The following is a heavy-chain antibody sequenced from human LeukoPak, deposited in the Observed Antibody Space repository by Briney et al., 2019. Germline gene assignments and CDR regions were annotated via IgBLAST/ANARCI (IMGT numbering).Heavy chain of an antibody. CDR2: IQYDGSNE. CDR3: AKDRCSNGIGCYYYYMDV. CDR1: RFSFSSYG. V-gene: IGHV3-30*02. Sequence: GGSLRLSCAASRFSFSSYGMHWVRQAPGKGLEWVAYIQYDGSNEQYADSVKGRFSISRDSSKNILYLQMNSLRAEDTAVYYCAKDRCSNGIGCYYYYMDVWGKGTTVTISS. D-gene: IGHD2-8*01. J-gene: IGHJ6*03.